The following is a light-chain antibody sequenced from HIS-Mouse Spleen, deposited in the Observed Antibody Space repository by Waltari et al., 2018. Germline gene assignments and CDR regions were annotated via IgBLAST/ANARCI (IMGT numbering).Light chain of an antibody. CDR3: QQFNSYPRT. CDR1: QGISRA. CDR2: DAS. J-gene: IGKJ4*01. V-gene: IGKV1-13*02. Sequence: AIQLTQSPSSPSAPVEDRVTITCRASQGISRALSWYQQKPGKAPKLLIYDASSLESGVPSRFSGSGSGTDFTLTISSLQPEDFATYYCQQFNSYPRTFGGGTKVEIK.